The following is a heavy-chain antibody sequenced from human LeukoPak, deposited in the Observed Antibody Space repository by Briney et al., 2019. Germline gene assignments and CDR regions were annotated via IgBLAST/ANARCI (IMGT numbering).Heavy chain of an antibody. D-gene: IGHD2-2*01. V-gene: IGHV3-23*01. J-gene: IGHJ4*02. Sequence: GGSLRLSCAASGFTFSSYAMSWVRQAPGKGLEWVSAISGSGGSTYYADSVKGRFTISRDNSKNTLYLQMNSLRAEDTAVYYCAKARFEDCSSTSCYEIAFDYWGQGTLVTVSS. CDR3: AKARFEDCSSTSCYEIAFDY. CDR1: GFTFSSYA. CDR2: ISGSGGST.